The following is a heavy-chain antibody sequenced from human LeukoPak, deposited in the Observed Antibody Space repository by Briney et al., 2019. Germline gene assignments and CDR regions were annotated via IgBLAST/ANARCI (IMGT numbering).Heavy chain of an antibody. CDR2: ISYDGSNK. J-gene: IGHJ2*01. D-gene: IGHD6-19*01. Sequence: GGSLRFSCAASGFTFSSYGMHWVRQAPGKGPEWVAIISYDGSNKYYADSVQGRFTISRDNSKNTLYLQMNSLRAEDTAVYYCAKDLGGGSGCYDLWGRGTLVTVSS. CDR1: GFTFSSYG. CDR3: AKDLGGGSGCYDL. V-gene: IGHV3-30*18.